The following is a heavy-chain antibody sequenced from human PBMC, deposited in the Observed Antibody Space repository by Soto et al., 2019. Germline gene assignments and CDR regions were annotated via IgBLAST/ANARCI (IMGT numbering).Heavy chain of an antibody. CDR2: ISGSGGST. CDR1: GFTFSGDP. CDR3: AKGGGNSERGEFDY. J-gene: IGHJ4*02. D-gene: IGHD2-21*02. V-gene: IGHV3-23*01. Sequence: HPGGSLRLGCAASGFTFSGDPISRDRQARGKGLEWVSAISGSGGSTSYADSVKGRFTLSRDNSKNTLYLQMNSLRAEDTAVYSCAKGGGNSERGEFDYWGQGTLVTVSS.